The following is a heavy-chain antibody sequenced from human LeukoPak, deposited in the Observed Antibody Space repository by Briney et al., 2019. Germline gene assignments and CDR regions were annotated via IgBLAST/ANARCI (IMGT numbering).Heavy chain of an antibody. V-gene: IGHV1-46*01. CDR2: INPSGGRT. D-gene: IGHD2-2*01. J-gene: IGHJ3*02. CDR3: ARDSPVSTRPFDI. Sequence: ASGKVSCKASGYTFTNYYIHWVRQAPGQGLEWMGIINPSGGRTSYAQKFQGRVTMTRDTSTSTVYMDLSSLRSEDTALYYCARDSPVSTRPFDIWGQGTMVTVSS. CDR1: GYTFTNYY.